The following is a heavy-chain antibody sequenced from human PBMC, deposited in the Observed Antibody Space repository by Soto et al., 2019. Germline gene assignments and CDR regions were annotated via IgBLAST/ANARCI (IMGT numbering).Heavy chain of an antibody. CDR2: INAGNGNT. CDR1: GYNLTSYA. J-gene: IGHJ6*02. V-gene: IGHV1-3*01. Sequence: QVQLVQSGAEVKKPGASVKVSCKASGYNLTSYAMHWVRQGPGQMLEWMGWINAGNGNTKDSQKFQGRVTITRDTSASTAYRELTSLRSEDTAVYYCARDTAPSDVWRQGTTVTVSS. CDR3: ARDTAPSDV. D-gene: IGHD4-17*01.